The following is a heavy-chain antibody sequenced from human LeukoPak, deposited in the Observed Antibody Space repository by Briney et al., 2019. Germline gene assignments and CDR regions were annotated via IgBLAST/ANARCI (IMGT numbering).Heavy chain of an antibody. Sequence: GGSLRLSCAASGFTFSSYAMGWVRQAPGKGLEWVSAISGSGGSTYYADSVKGRFTISRDNSKNTLYLQMNSLRAEDTAVYYCAKDAEDIVVVPAAKNDYWGQGTLVTVSS. J-gene: IGHJ4*02. CDR1: GFTFSSYA. CDR2: ISGSGGST. D-gene: IGHD2-2*01. V-gene: IGHV3-23*01. CDR3: AKDAEDIVVVPAAKNDY.